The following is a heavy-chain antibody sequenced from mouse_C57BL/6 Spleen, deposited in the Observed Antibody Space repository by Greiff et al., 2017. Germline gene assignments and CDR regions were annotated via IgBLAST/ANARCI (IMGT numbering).Heavy chain of an antibody. CDR3: ARSGQRDWCFDY. D-gene: IGHD3-3*01. CDR2: IDPNSGGT. V-gene: IGHV1-62-3*01. J-gene: IGHJ1*03. CDR1: GYTFTSYW. Sequence: QVQLQQPGAELVKPGASVKLSCKASGYTFTSYWMHWVKQRPGRGLEWIGGIDPNSGGTKYNEKFKSKATLTVDKASSTAYMQLSSLTSEDSAVYYCARSGQRDWCFDYWGKGTTVTVSS.